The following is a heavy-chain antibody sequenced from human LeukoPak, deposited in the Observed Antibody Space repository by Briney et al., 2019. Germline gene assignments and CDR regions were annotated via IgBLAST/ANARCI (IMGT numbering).Heavy chain of an antibody. Sequence: GGSLRLSCAASGFTFSSYAMHWVRQAPGKGLEWVAVISYDGSNKYYADSVQGRFTISRDNAKNTLYLQMNSLRAEDTAVYYCARGPYCGGDCYYYYYYYMDVWGKGTTVTVSS. D-gene: IGHD2-21*02. CDR2: ISYDGSNK. V-gene: IGHV3-30*04. CDR1: GFTFSSYA. CDR3: ARGPYCGGDCYYYYYYYMDV. J-gene: IGHJ6*03.